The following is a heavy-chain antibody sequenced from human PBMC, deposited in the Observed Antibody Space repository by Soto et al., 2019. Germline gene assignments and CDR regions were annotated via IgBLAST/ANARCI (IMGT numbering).Heavy chain of an antibody. Sequence: TGGSLRLSCAASGFTFRSYGMHWVRQAPGKGLEWMAVISYDGSNKYYADSVKGRFTISRDNSKNTLYLQMNSLRAEDTAVYYCAKYSSVLLWFGEPDADYGMDVWGQGTTVTVSS. J-gene: IGHJ6*02. CDR2: ISYDGSNK. CDR3: AKYSSVLLWFGEPDADYGMDV. D-gene: IGHD3-10*01. CDR1: GFTFRSYG. V-gene: IGHV3-30*18.